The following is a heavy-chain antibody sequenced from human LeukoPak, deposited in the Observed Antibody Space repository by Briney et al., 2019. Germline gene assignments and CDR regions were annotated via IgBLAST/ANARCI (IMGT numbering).Heavy chain of an antibody. Sequence: ASVKVSCKASGYTFTRNAINWVRQAPGQGLEWLGWIDTNTGNPTYAQAFTGRLVFSLDTSVTTTYLQISSLKAEDTAIYYCARVGKYSGSYPDYWGQGTLVTVPS. V-gene: IGHV7-4-1*02. D-gene: IGHD1-26*01. CDR3: ARVGKYSGSYPDY. CDR1: GYTFTRNA. J-gene: IGHJ4*02. CDR2: IDTNTGNP.